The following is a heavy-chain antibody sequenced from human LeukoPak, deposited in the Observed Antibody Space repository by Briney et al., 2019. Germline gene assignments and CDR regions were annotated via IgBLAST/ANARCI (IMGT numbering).Heavy chain of an antibody. Sequence: GGSLRLSCAVSGFTFDDYGMSWVRQAPGKGLEWVSGINWNGGSTGYADSVKGRFTISRDNAKNSLYLQMNSLRAEDTALYYCARGTLYYDFWGGYPRGDYYYYMDVWGKGTTVTVSS. J-gene: IGHJ6*03. CDR2: INWNGGST. D-gene: IGHD3-3*01. CDR1: GFTFDDYG. CDR3: ARGTLYYDFWGGYPRGDYYYYMDV. V-gene: IGHV3-20*04.